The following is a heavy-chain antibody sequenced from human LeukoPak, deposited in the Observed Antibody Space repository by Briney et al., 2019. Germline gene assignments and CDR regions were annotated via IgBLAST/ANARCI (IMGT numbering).Heavy chain of an antibody. V-gene: IGHV1-18*01. Sequence: ASVKVSCKASGYTFTSYGISWVRQAPGQGLEWMGWISAYNGNTNYAQKPQGRVTMTTDTSTSTAYMELRSLRSDDTAVYYCARDSGKDGYNYVDYWGQGTLVTVSS. CDR3: ARDSGKDGYNYVDY. CDR2: ISAYNGNT. J-gene: IGHJ4*02. D-gene: IGHD5-24*01. CDR1: GYTFTSYG.